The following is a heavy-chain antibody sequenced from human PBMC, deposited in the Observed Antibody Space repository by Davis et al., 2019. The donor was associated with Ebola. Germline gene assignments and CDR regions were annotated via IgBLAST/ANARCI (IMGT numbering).Heavy chain of an antibody. Sequence: GGSLRLSCAASGFTFSSYAMHWVRQAPGKGLEWVAVISYDGSNKYYADSVKGRFTISRDNSKNTLYLQMNSLRAEDTAVYYCARDIAVAVYYYGMDVWGQGTTVTVSS. V-gene: IGHV3-30-3*01. CDR2: ISYDGSNK. CDR1: GFTFSSYA. CDR3: ARDIAVAVYYYGMDV. D-gene: IGHD6-19*01. J-gene: IGHJ6*02.